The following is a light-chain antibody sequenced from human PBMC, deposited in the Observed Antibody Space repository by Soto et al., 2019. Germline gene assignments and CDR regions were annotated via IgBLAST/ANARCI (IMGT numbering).Light chain of an antibody. CDR3: QQANSFPIT. J-gene: IGKJ5*01. V-gene: IGKV1-12*01. CDR2: AAS. CDR1: QGISTY. Sequence: DIQMTQSRSSLSASVGDRGTITCRASQGISTYLNWYQQKPGKAPKLLIYAASSLQSGVPSRFSGSGSGTDFTLTISSLQPEDFATYYCQQANSFPITFGQGTRLEIK.